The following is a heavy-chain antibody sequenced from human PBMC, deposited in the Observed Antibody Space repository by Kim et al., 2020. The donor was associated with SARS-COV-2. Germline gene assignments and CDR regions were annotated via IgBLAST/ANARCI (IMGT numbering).Heavy chain of an antibody. CDR3: ARVHYDFWSGYYPDY. J-gene: IGHJ4*02. Sequence: ADSGKGRFTISRDNSKNTLYLQMNSLRAEDTAVYYCARVHYDFWSGYYPDYWGQGTLVTVSS. V-gene: IGHV3-53*01. D-gene: IGHD3-3*01.